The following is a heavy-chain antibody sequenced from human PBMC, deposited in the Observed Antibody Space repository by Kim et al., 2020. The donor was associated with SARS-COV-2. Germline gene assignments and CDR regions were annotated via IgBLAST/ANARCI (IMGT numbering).Heavy chain of an antibody. V-gene: IGHV4-34*01. CDR2: INHSGST. CDR3: ARGSRPVWFDY. CDR1: GGSFSGYY. D-gene: IGHD6-6*01. Sequence: SETLSLTCAVYGGSFSGYYWSWIRQPPGKGLEWIGEINHSGSTNYNPSLKSRVTISVDTSKNQFSLKLSSVTAADTAVYYCARGSRPVWFDYWGQGTLVTVSS. J-gene: IGHJ4*02.